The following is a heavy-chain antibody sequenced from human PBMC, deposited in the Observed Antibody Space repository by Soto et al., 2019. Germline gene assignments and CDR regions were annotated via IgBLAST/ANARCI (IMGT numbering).Heavy chain of an antibody. CDR2: IYYSGST. D-gene: IGHD1-26*01. Sequence: SETLSLTCTVSGGSISSSNYYWGWIRQPPGKGLEWIGSIYYSGSTYYNPSLKSRVTISVDTSKNQFSLKLSSVTAADTAVCYCATQEVGGSYVYTFDPWGQGTLVTVSS. J-gene: IGHJ5*02. CDR3: ATQEVGGSYVYTFDP. V-gene: IGHV4-39*01. CDR1: GGSISSSNYY.